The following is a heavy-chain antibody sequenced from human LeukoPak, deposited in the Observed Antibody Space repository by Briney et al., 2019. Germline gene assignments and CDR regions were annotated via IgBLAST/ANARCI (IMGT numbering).Heavy chain of an antibody. CDR2: ISSGSDYI. J-gene: IGHJ4*02. D-gene: IGHD6-13*01. CDR1: GFTFSSYT. Sequence: GGSLRLSCAASGFTFSSYTMTWVRQAPGKGLEWVSSISSGSDYIYYADSVKGRFTISRDNAKNSLYLQMNSLRAEDTAVYYCARERAAAGPMNSQGFEYWGQGTLVTVSS. CDR3: ARERAAAGPMNSQGFEY. V-gene: IGHV3-21*01.